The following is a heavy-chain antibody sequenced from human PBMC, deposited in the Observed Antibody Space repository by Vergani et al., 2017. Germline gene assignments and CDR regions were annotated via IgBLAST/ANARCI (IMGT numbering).Heavy chain of an antibody. Sequence: QVQVVQSGAEVKKSGASVKVSCTTSGYTFSNYYMHWVRQAPGRGLEWMGIINPSGGHTNYAQKFQGRVTMTRDTSTSTVYMELSSLRSEDTAIYYCAIGDYGILTGYRYWGQGTLVTVSA. CDR1: GYTFSNYY. V-gene: IGHV1-46*03. CDR3: AIGDYGILTGYRY. CDR2: INPSGGHT. D-gene: IGHD3-9*01. J-gene: IGHJ4*02.